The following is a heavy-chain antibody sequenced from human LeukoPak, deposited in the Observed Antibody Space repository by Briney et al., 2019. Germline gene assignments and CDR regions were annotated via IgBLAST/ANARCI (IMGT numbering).Heavy chain of an antibody. CDR3: ARVSWFPGTSYYYMDV. Sequence: SETLSLTCAVYGGSFSGYYWSWIRQPPGKGLECFGYVSDSGTTNYNPSLKSRVTISLDTSKNQFSLKVSSVTAADTAVYYCARVSWFPGTSYYYMDVWGKGTTVTVSS. V-gene: IGHV4-59*01. J-gene: IGHJ6*03. D-gene: IGHD1-1*01. CDR2: VSDSGTT. CDR1: GGSFSGYY.